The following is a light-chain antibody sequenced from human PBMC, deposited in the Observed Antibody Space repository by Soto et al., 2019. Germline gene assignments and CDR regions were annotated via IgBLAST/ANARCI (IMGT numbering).Light chain of an antibody. Sequence: EIVLTQSPGTLSLSPGERATLSCRASQSVSNNYLAWYQQKPGQAPRLLIYGASNRATGIPDRFSGSGSGTDFTLTISRLEPEDFAVYYCQQRSNWPSTFGQGTKVDIK. CDR2: GAS. V-gene: IGKV3D-20*02. CDR1: QSVSNNY. J-gene: IGKJ1*01. CDR3: QQRSNWPST.